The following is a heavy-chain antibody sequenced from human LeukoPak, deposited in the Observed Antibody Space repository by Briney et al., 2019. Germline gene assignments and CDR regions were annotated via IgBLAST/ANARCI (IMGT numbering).Heavy chain of an antibody. CDR1: GYTLTELS. J-gene: IGHJ4*02. D-gene: IGHD3-16*01. CDR2: FDPDDGET. V-gene: IGHV1-24*01. Sequence: ASVKVSCKVSGYTLTELSMHWVRQAPGKGFEWMGGFDPDDGETIYAQKFQGRVTMTEDTSTDTAYMELSSLRSEDTAVYYCATSIMITFGGVYWGQGTLVTVSS. CDR3: ATSIMITFGGVY.